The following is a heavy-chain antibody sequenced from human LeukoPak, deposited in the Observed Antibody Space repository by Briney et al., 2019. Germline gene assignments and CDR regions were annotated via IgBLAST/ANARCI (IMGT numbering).Heavy chain of an antibody. CDR2: ISSSGSTI. CDR3: AKNGDRGAYCSGGTCYPYYYYYMDV. CDR1: GFTFSDYY. Sequence: GGSLRLSCAASGFTFSDYYMSWIRQAPGKGLEWVSYISSSGSTIYYADSVRGRFTISRDNSRNTLYLQMNSLRAEDTAIYYCAKNGDRGAYCSGGTCYPYYYYYMDVWGRGTTVTISS. D-gene: IGHD2-15*01. V-gene: IGHV3-11*01. J-gene: IGHJ6*03.